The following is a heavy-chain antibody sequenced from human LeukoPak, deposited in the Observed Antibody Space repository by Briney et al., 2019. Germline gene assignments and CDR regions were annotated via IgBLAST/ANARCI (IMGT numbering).Heavy chain of an antibody. CDR1: GHTFTGYY. CDR2: INPKTHGT. D-gene: IGHD2-15*01. Sequence: VRPSCKVYGHTFTGYYMLWVRQPPAQGLETVGWINPKTHGTNYAQKFQGRVSMTRDTSISTAYMELSRLRADDTAVYYCARERGVDYCSGGSCSHYYYYMDVWGKGTTVTISS. CDR3: ARERGVDYCSGGSCSHYYYYMDV. V-gene: IGHV1-2*02. J-gene: IGHJ6*03.